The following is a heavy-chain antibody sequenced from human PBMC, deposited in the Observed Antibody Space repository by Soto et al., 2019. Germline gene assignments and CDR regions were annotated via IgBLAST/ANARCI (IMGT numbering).Heavy chain of an antibody. Sequence: PGGSLRLSCAASGFTFSSYAMSWVRQAPGKGLEWVSAISGSGGSTYYADSVKGRFTISRDNSKNTLYLQMNSLRAEDTAVYYCAKSGGYYFIHYYGMDVWGQGTTVTVSS. CDR3: AKSGGYYFIHYYGMDV. V-gene: IGHV3-23*01. CDR2: ISGSGGST. CDR1: GFTFSSYA. J-gene: IGHJ6*02. D-gene: IGHD3-3*01.